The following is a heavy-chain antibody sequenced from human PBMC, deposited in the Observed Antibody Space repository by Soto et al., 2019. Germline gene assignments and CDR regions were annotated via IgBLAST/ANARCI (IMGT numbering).Heavy chain of an antibody. CDR3: ARVGPWVPYYYDSTPYTFEKWFDT. Sequence: XETLSLTCAVTCYSLISGEYLGWLRQPPGNGLEWIGMIYHGGSTYYNPSFNSRVTLSIDMTNNHVSLILNSVTAEDTAVYYCARVGPWVPYYYDSTPYTFEKWFDTWGQGTLVTVSS. V-gene: IGHV4-38-2*01. D-gene: IGHD3-22*01. CDR2: IYHGGST. J-gene: IGHJ5*02. CDR1: CYSLISGEY.